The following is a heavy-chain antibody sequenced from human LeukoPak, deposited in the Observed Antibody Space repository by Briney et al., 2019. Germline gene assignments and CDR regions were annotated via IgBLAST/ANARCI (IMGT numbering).Heavy chain of an antibody. CDR3: AKPYSGSYWGGYYFDY. V-gene: IGHV3-30*18. D-gene: IGHD1-26*01. CDR1: GFTFSTYG. J-gene: IGHJ4*02. CDR2: ISYDGGHK. Sequence: GGSLRLSCAASGFTFSTYGIHWVRQAPGKGLERVAVISYDGGHKYYADSVKGRFTISRDNSKNTLYLQMNSLRPEDTAVHFCAKPYSGSYWGGYYFDYWGQGTLVTVSS.